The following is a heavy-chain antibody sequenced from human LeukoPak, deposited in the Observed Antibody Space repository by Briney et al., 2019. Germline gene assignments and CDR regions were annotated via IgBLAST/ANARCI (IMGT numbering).Heavy chain of an antibody. CDR1: GASVSSDY. CDR3: GRNLGSGSDH. Sequence: SETLSLTCSVSGASVSSDYWNWIRQSPGRGLEWIGYTHYRGDINYNPSLKSRHTMSVDASSNQVSLKLSSVTAADAAVYYCGRNLGSGSDHWGQGTLVTVSS. V-gene: IGHV4-59*02. D-gene: IGHD3-10*01. J-gene: IGHJ4*02. CDR2: THYRGDI.